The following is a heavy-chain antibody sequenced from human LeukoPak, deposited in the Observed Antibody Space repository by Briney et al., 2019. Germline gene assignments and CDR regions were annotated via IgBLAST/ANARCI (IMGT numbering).Heavy chain of an antibody. CDR1: GGSFSGYY. CDR2: INHSGST. D-gene: IGHD6-13*01. CDR3: ARSRSFSGIAAAGPDYYYYYGMDV. J-gene: IGHJ6*02. V-gene: IGHV4-34*01. Sequence: SETLSLTCAVYGGSFSGYYWSWIRQPPGKGLEWIGEINHSGSTNYNPSLKSRVTISVDTSKNQFSLKLSSVTAADTAVYYCARSRSFSGIAAAGPDYYYYYGMDVWGQGTTVTVSS.